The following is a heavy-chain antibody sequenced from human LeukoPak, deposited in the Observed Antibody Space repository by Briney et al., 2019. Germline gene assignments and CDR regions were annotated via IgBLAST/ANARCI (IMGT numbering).Heavy chain of an antibody. CDR1: GFTLSSYE. Sequence: GVSLRLSCAASGFTLSSYEMNGVRQAPGKGLEWVSYISSSGSTIYYADSVKGRFTISRDNAKNSLYLQMNSLRAEDTAVYYCARGGGYYPFDYWGQGTLVTVSS. V-gene: IGHV3-48*03. CDR3: ARGGGYYPFDY. D-gene: IGHD3-22*01. CDR2: ISSSGSTI. J-gene: IGHJ4*02.